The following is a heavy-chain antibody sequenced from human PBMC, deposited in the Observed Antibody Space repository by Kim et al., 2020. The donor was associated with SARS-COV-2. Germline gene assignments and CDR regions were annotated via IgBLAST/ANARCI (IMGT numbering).Heavy chain of an antibody. Sequence: GGSLRLFCAASGFTFSSYAMSWVRQAPGKGLEWVSGISGSGDDTYYADAVKGRFTISRDNSKNTLYLQINSLRAEDTAVYYCLPHLYCSVGSCPGILDYWGHGTLAHVSS. D-gene: IGHD2-15*01. CDR3: LPHLYCSVGSCPGILDY. CDR2: ISGSGDDT. CDR1: GFTFSSYA. V-gene: IGHV3-23*01. J-gene: IGHJ4*01.